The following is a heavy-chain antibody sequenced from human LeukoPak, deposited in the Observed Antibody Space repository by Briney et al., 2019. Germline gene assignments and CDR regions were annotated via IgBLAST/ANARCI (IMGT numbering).Heavy chain of an antibody. CDR3: AKDTFPIPFDY. J-gene: IGHJ4*02. CDR2: IGTAGDT. CDR1: GFTFSSYD. Sequence: LSGGSLRLSCAASGFTFSSYDMHWVRQATGKGLEWVSAIGTAGDTYYADSVKGRFTISRDNSKNTLYLQMNSLRAEDTAVYYCAKDTFPIPFDYWGQGTLVTVSS. D-gene: IGHD2-2*02. V-gene: IGHV3-13*01.